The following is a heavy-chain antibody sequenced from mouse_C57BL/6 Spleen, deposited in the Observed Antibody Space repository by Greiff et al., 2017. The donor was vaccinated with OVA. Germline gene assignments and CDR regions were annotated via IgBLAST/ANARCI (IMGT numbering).Heavy chain of an antibody. J-gene: IGHJ2*01. Sequence: EVQLQQPGPELVKPGASVKISCKASGYSFTGYYMNWVKQSPEKSLEWIGEINPSTGGTTYNQKFKDKATLTVDKSSSTAYMQLKSLTSEDSAVYYCARNWNFDYWGQGTTLTVSS. CDR1: GYSFTGYY. D-gene: IGHD4-1*01. CDR2: INPSTGGT. CDR3: ARNWNFDY. V-gene: IGHV1-42*01.